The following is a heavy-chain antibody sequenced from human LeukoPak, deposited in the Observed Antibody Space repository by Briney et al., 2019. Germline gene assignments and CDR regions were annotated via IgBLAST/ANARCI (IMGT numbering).Heavy chain of an antibody. Sequence: SETLSLTCAVYGGSFSGYYWSWIRQPPGKGLEWIGEINHSGSTNYNPSLKSRVTMSVDTSKNQFSLKLSSVTAADTAVYYCASGVKVTPSYYYYYYYMDVWGKGTTVTVSS. CDR3: ASGVKVTPSYYYYYYYMDV. CDR1: GGSFSGYY. D-gene: IGHD4-23*01. J-gene: IGHJ6*03. V-gene: IGHV4-34*01. CDR2: INHSGST.